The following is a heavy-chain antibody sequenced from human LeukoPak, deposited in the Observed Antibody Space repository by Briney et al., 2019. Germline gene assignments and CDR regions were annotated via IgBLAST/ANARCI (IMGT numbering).Heavy chain of an antibody. Sequence: RASVKVSCKASGYTFTDYYMHWVQQAPGKGLEWMGRVDPEDGETIYAEKFQGRVTITADTSTDTAYMELSSLRSEDTAVYYCATDLGYSSSSLDYWGQGTLVTVSS. V-gene: IGHV1-69-2*01. CDR3: ATDLGYSSSSLDY. CDR1: GYTFTDYY. D-gene: IGHD6-6*01. CDR2: VDPEDGET. J-gene: IGHJ4*02.